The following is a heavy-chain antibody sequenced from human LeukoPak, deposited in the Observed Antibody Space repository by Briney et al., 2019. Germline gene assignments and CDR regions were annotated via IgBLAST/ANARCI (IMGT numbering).Heavy chain of an antibody. CDR2: ISAYNGNT. J-gene: IGHJ4*02. D-gene: IGHD4-11*01. CDR1: GYTFTGYY. Sequence: GASVKVSCKASGYTFTGYYMHWVRQAPGQGLEWMGWISAYNGNTNYAQKLQGRVTMTTDTSTSTAYMELSSLRSDDTAVHYCARDDNYGIFVNVDYWGQGTLVTVSS. CDR3: ARDDNYGIFVNVDY. V-gene: IGHV1-18*04.